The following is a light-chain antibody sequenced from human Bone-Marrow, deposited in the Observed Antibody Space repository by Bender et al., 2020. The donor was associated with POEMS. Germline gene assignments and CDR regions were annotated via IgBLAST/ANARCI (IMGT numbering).Light chain of an antibody. Sequence: QSALTQARSVSGSPGQSVTISCTGSSSDIGGYDYVSWYQQHPGKAPKLIIYDVIKRPSGVPARFSGSKSGTTASLTISGLQADDEGDYYCQSYDNSLGGWVFGGGTKLTVL. V-gene: IGLV2-11*01. CDR1: SSDIGGYDY. CDR3: QSYDNSLGGWV. CDR2: DVI. J-gene: IGLJ3*02.